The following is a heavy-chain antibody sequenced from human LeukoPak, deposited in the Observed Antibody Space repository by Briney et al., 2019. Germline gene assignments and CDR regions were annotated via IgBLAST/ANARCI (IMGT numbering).Heavy chain of an antibody. Sequence: GGSLRLSCAASGFTFSSYGMHWVRQAPGKGLEWVSYISSSSSTIYYADSVKGRFTISRDNAKNSLYLQMNSLRAEDTAVYYCASHPRYYYDSSGDYWGQGTLVTVSS. D-gene: IGHD3-22*01. J-gene: IGHJ4*02. CDR1: GFTFSSYG. CDR2: ISSSSSTI. CDR3: ASHPRYYYDSSGDY. V-gene: IGHV3-48*01.